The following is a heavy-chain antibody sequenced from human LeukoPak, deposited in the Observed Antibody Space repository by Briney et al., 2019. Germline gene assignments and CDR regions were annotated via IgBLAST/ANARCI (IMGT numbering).Heavy chain of an antibody. J-gene: IGHJ4*02. CDR1: GGSISSSSYY. CDR2: IYYSGST. Sequence: SETLSLTCTDSGGSISSSSYYWGWIRQPPGKGLEWIGSIYYSGSTYYNPSLKSRVTISVDTSKNQFSLKLSSVTAADTAVYYCARDGADYYDSSGTYDYWGQGTLVTVSS. V-gene: IGHV4-39*02. CDR3: ARDGADYYDSSGTYDY. D-gene: IGHD3-22*01.